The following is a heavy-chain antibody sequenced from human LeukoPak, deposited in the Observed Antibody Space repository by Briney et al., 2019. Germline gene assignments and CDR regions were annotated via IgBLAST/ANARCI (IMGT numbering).Heavy chain of an antibody. V-gene: IGHV3-30*04. Sequence: PGRSLRLSCAASGFTFSSSAMQWVRQAPGKGLEWVAVMSYDGSKKYYADSVKGRFTISRDDSKNTLYLQMNSLRGEDTAVYHCARSRSASTSGWYDYFDYWGRGTLVTVSS. J-gene: IGHJ4*02. CDR2: MSYDGSKK. D-gene: IGHD6-19*01. CDR1: GFTFSSSA. CDR3: ARSRSASTSGWYDYFDY.